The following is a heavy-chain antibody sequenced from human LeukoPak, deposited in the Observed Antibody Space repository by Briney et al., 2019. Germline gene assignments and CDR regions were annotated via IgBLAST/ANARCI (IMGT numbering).Heavy chain of an antibody. V-gene: IGHV1-24*01. CDR1: GYTLTEFS. D-gene: IGHD3-3*01. CDR2: FDPEDGET. J-gene: IGHJ4*02. Sequence: ASVKVSCKVSGYTLTEFSMHWVRQAPGKGLGWMGGFDPEDGETIYAQKFQGRVTMTEDTSTDTAYMELSSLRSEDTAVYYCATLRYYDFWSGYVYWGQGTLVTVSS. CDR3: ATLRYYDFWSGYVY.